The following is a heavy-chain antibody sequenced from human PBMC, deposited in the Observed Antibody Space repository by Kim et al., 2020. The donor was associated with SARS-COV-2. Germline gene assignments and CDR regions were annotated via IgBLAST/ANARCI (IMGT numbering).Heavy chain of an antibody. V-gene: IGHV3-33*05. D-gene: IGHD3-10*01. J-gene: IGHJ4*02. CDR1: GFTFSSYG. Sequence: GGSLRLSCAASGFTFSSYGMHWVRQAPGKGLEWVAVISYDGSNKYYADSVKGRFTISRDNSKNTLYLQMNSLRAEDTAVYYCARDDITMVRGVIGIDYWGQGTLVTVSS. CDR3: ARDDITMVRGVIGIDY. CDR2: ISYDGSNK.